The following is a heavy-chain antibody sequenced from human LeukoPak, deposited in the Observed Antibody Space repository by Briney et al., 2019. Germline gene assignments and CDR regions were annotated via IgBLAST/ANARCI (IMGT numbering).Heavy chain of an antibody. D-gene: IGHD3-3*01. V-gene: IGHV4-34*01. Sequence: PSETLSLTCAVYGGSFSGYYWSWIRQPPGKGLEWIGEINHSGSTNYNPSLKSRVTISVDTSKNQFSLKLSSVTAADTAVYYCARVGLRFLEWLSIDAFDIWGQGTMVTVSS. CDR2: INHSGST. CDR1: GGSFSGYY. J-gene: IGHJ3*02. CDR3: ARVGLRFLEWLSIDAFDI.